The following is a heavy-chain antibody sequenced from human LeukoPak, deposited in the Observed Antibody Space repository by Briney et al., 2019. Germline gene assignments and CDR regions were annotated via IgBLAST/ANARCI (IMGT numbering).Heavy chain of an antibody. CDR2: INPNSGGT. CDR1: GYTFTGYY. J-gene: IGHJ1*01. Sequence: ASVKVSCKASGYTFTGYYMHWVRQAPGQGLEWMGWINPNSGGTNYAQKFQGRVTMTRDTSISTAYMELSRLRSDDTAVYYCARGLQDIVVVPAAIGEYFQHWGQGTLVTVSS. V-gene: IGHV1-2*02. CDR3: ARGLQDIVVVPAAIGEYFQH. D-gene: IGHD2-2*02.